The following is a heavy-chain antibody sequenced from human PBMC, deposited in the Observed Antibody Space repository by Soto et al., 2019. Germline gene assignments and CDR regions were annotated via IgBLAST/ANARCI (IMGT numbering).Heavy chain of an antibody. CDR2: IDPSDSYT. J-gene: IGHJ6*02. D-gene: IGHD2-15*01. Sequence: GESLKISCEGSGYTFTSYWIIWVRQMPGKGLEWMGKIDPSDSYTNYSPSFQGHVTISADRSISTAYLQWSTLKASDTAIYYCARVYCSGGSCHNDNYYFNYGMDVWGQGTTVTVSS. CDR3: ARVYCSGGSCHNDNYYFNYGMDV. CDR1: GYTFTSYW. V-gene: IGHV5-10-1*01.